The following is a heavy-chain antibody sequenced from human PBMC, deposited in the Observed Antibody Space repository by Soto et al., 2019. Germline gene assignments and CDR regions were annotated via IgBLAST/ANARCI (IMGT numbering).Heavy chain of an antibody. CDR2: CDRHDGDT. CDR1: GYTFTSYY. Sequence: ASVKVSFKASGYTFTSYYMHWVRQSPGKGLEWMGGCDRHDGDTIYAEKFQGRVTMTEXXXXXXAXLXLXXXTSEXSAVYYCASPYVTLHDISVTDYWGQGTLVTVSS. D-gene: IGHD3-9*01. J-gene: IGHJ4*02. CDR3: ASPYVTLHDISVTDY. V-gene: IGHV1-24*01.